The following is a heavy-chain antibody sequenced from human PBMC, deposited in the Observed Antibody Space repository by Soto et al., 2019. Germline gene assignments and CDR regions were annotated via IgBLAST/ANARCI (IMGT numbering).Heavy chain of an antibody. D-gene: IGHD2-2*01. J-gene: IGHJ5*02. CDR1: GYTFTSYD. CDR2: MNPNSGNT. CDR3: ARSAQDIVVVPAARGEDWFDP. V-gene: IGHV1-8*01. Sequence: GASVKVSCKASGYTFTSYDINWVRQATGQGLEWMGWMNPNSGNTGYAQKFQGRVTMTRNTSISTAYMELSGLRSEDTAVYYCARSAQDIVVVPAARGEDWFDPWGQGTLVTVPS.